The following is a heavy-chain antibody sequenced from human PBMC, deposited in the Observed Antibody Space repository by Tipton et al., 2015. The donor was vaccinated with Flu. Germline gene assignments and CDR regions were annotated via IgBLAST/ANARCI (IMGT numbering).Heavy chain of an antibody. CDR3: ARGPTYCGGGCYYYFDS. V-gene: IGHV3-7*01. CDR2: IHQDGSEK. J-gene: IGHJ4*02. CDR1: GFTFSSYW. D-gene: IGHD2-21*01. Sequence: SLRLSCAASGFTFSSYWMSWVRQAPGKGLEWVANIHQDGSEKSYVDSVRGRFTIYRDNAKNSPYLQVNGLRAEDTAVYYCARGPTYCGGGCYYYFDSWGQGTLVTVSS.